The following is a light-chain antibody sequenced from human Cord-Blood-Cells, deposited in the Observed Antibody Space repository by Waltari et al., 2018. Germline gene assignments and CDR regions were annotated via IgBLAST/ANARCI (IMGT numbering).Light chain of an antibody. CDR2: GAS. CDR3: QQYGSSPPFT. J-gene: IGKJ5*01. Sequence: EIVLTQSPGTLSLSPGERATLSCRASQSVSSSYLAWYQQKPGQAPRLLIYGASSRATGIPGRFSGGGSGADFTLTISRLEPEDFAVYYCQQYGSSPPFTFGQGTRLEIK. V-gene: IGKV3-20*01. CDR1: QSVSSSY.